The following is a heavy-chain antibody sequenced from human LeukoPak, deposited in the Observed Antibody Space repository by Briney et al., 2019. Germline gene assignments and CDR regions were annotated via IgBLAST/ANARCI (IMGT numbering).Heavy chain of an antibody. CDR2: ISSGGDTI. J-gene: IGHJ4*02. D-gene: IGHD1-26*01. CDR3: VRGGLLKTFDS. V-gene: IGHV3-11*01. Sequence: PGGSLRLSCAASGSTFSVYYMSWIRQAPGKGLEWLSYISSGGDTIYYADSVKGRFTISRDNAKNSLYLQMNSLRAEDTAVYYCVRGGLLKTFDSWGQGNLVTVSS. CDR1: GSTFSVYY.